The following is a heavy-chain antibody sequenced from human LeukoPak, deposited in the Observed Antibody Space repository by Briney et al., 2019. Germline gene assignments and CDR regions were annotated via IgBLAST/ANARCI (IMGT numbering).Heavy chain of an antibody. V-gene: IGHV4-59*08. CDR1: GGSISRHY. CDR2: ISYSGST. D-gene: IGHD5-18*01. J-gene: IGHJ4*02. Sequence: PSETLSLTCTVFGGSISRHYWSWIRQAPGKGLEWIGYISYSGSTNYNPSLKSRVTISVDTSKNQFSLKLSSVTAADTAVFYCARHVGPGYSYGFDNWGQGTLVTVSS. CDR3: ARHVGPGYSYGFDN.